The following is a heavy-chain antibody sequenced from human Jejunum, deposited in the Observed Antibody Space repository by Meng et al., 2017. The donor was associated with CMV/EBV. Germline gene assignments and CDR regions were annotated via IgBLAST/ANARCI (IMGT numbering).Heavy chain of an antibody. CDR1: GVSIRSYY. V-gene: IGHV4-4*07. D-gene: IGHD2-21*02. J-gene: IGHJ4*02. CDR2: IYTSGST. Sequence: QMRLQESGPGLVKPSETLSLICTVSGVSIRSYYWSWIRLPAGKGLEWIGRIYTSGSTNYNPSLKSRVTMSLDTPKNQFSLKLTSVTAADTALYFCARDGGLDCGGDCYFDHWGQGILVTVSS. CDR3: ARDGGLDCGGDCYFDH.